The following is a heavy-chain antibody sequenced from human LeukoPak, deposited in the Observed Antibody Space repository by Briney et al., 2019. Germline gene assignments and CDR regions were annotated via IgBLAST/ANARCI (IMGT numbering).Heavy chain of an antibody. CDR3: ARGGTMIDDGMDV. CDR2: IIPILGIA. D-gene: IGHD3-22*01. V-gene: IGHV1-69*04. J-gene: IGHJ6*02. CDR1: GGTFSSYA. Sequence: SVKVSCKASGGTFSSYAISWVRQAPGQGLEWMGRIIPILGIANYAQKFQGRVTITADKSTSTAYMELSSLRSEDTAVYYCARGGTMIDDGMDVWGQGITVTVSS.